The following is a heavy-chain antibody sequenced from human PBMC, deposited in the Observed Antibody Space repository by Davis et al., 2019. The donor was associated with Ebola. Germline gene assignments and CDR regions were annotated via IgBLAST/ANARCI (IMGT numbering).Heavy chain of an antibody. Sequence: SVKVSCKASGGTFSSYAISWVRQAPGQGLEWMGGIIPIFGTANYAQKFQGRVTMTRNTSISTAYMELSSLRSEDTAVYYCARLAGGLYYYGMDVWGQGTTVTVSS. D-gene: IGHD6-19*01. CDR1: GGTFSSYA. CDR2: IIPIFGTA. CDR3: ARLAGGLYYYGMDV. J-gene: IGHJ6*02. V-gene: IGHV1-69*05.